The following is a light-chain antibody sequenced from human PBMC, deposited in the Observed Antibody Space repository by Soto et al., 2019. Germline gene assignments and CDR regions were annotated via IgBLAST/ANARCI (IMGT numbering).Light chain of an antibody. Sequence: QSALTQPRSVSGSPGQSVTISCTGTSSDVGGYNYVSWYQQYSGKAPKVMIYDVSKRPSGVPDRFSGSKSGNTASLTISGLKAEDEADCYCCSYAASNTIVFGTGAKVTV. CDR1: SSDVGGYNY. V-gene: IGLV2-11*01. CDR2: DVS. CDR3: CSYAASNTIV. J-gene: IGLJ1*01.